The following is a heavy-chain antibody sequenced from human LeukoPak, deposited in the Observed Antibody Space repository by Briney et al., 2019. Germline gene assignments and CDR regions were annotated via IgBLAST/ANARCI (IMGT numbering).Heavy chain of an antibody. D-gene: IGHD3-10*01. CDR1: GGSFSGYY. CDR2: INHSGST. V-gene: IGHV4-34*01. Sequence: PSETLSLTCAVYGGSFSGYYWSWIRQPPGKGLEWIGEINHSGSTNYNPSLKSRVTISVDTSKNQFSLKLSSVTAADTAVYYCARGRTMVRGVIKAGGYYCYMDVWGKGTTVTVSS. CDR3: ARGRTMVRGVIKAGGYYCYMDV. J-gene: IGHJ6*03.